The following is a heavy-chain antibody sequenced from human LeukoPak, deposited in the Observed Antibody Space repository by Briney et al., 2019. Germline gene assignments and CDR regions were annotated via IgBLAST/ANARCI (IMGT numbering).Heavy chain of an antibody. J-gene: IGHJ4*02. V-gene: IGHV3-7*03. D-gene: IGHD1-26*01. CDR3: ATHNVRGSYRLYY. Sequence: GGSLRLSCAASGFTFSSYWMSWVRQAPGKGLEWVANIKQDGSEKYYVDSVKGRFTISRDNAKNSLYLQMNSLRSEDTAVYYCATHNVRGSYRLYYWGQGTLVTVSS. CDR1: GFTFSSYW. CDR2: IKQDGSEK.